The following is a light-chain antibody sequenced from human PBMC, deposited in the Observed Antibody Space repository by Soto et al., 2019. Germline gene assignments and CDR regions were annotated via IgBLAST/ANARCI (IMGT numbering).Light chain of an antibody. J-gene: IGKJ1*01. CDR1: QSVDTNY. CDR2: GAS. V-gene: IGKV3-20*01. CDR3: QQYGSSPSWT. Sequence: EIDMTQSPGTLSLSPGERATISCRASQSVDTNYLAWYQQKPGQAPRLLIYGASSRATGIPDRFGGSGSGTDFTLTISRLEPEDFAVYYCQQYGSSPSWTFGQGAKVDIK.